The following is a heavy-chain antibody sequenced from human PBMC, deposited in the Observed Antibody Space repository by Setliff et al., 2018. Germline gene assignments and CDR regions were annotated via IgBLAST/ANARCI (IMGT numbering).Heavy chain of an antibody. J-gene: IGHJ4*02. V-gene: IGHV4-59*01. Sequence: PSETLSLTCTVSGGSISSYYWSWIRQPPGKGLEWIGYIYYSGSTNYNPSLKSRVTISVDPSKNQFSLKLSSVTAADTAVYYCARALYSYDFDYWGQGTLVTVSS. CDR3: ARALYSYDFDY. CDR2: IYYSGST. CDR1: GGSISSYY. D-gene: IGHD5-18*01.